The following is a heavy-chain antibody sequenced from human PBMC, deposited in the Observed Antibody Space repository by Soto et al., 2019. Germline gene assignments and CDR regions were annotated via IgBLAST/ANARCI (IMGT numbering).Heavy chain of an antibody. CDR2: IWYDGSNK. Sequence: LRLSCAASGFTFSSYGMHWVRQAPGKGLEWVAVIWYDGSNKYYADSVKGRFTISRDNSKNTLYLQMNSLRAEDTAVYYCAREHYYDSSGYRSVLDYWGQGTLVTVSS. J-gene: IGHJ4*02. CDR3: AREHYYDSSGYRSVLDY. V-gene: IGHV3-33*01. CDR1: GFTFSSYG. D-gene: IGHD3-22*01.